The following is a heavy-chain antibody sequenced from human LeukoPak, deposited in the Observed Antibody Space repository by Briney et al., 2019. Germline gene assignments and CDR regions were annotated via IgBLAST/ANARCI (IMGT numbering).Heavy chain of an antibody. D-gene: IGHD6-13*01. J-gene: IGHJ4*02. V-gene: IGHV1-8*02. CDR2: MNPNSGNT. Sequence: EASVKVSCKASGGTFSSYAISWVRQATGQGLEWMGWMNPNSGNTGYAQKFQGRVTMTRNTSISTAYMELSSLRSEDTAVYYCARSRHGWWQQLVLKSSDFDYWGQGTLVTVSS. CDR3: ARSRHGWWQQLVLKSSDFDY. CDR1: GGTFSSYA.